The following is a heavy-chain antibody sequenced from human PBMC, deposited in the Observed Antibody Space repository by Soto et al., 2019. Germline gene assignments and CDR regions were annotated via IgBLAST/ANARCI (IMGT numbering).Heavy chain of an antibody. CDR3: ARDSPYGSGSYYDH. D-gene: IGHD3-10*01. CDR1: GFTFSSYA. Sequence: QVQLVESGGGVVQPGRSLRLSCAASGFTFSSYAMHWVRQAPGKGLEWVAVISYDGSNKYYADSVKGRFTISRDNSKNTLYLQMNRLRAEETAVYYWARDSPYGSGSYYDHWGQGTLVTVSS. CDR2: ISYDGSNK. J-gene: IGHJ4*02. V-gene: IGHV3-30-3*01.